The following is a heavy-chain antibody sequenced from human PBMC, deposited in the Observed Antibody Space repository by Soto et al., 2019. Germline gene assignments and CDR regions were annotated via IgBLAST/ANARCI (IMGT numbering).Heavy chain of an antibody. D-gene: IGHD5-12*01. Sequence: SETLSLTCAVSGHSISSGYYWGCIRQPPGKGLEWIGNMYHNGNTYYNPSLKSRVTISLRTSKNQFSLKLSSVTAADTAVYYCARGADIMATTGDAFDIWGQGTMVTVSS. CDR1: GHSISSGYY. V-gene: IGHV4-38-2*01. J-gene: IGHJ3*02. CDR2: MYHNGNT. CDR3: ARGADIMATTGDAFDI.